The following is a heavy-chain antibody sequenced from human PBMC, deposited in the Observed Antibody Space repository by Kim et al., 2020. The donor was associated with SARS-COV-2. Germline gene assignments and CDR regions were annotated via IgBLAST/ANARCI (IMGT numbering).Heavy chain of an antibody. CDR1: GGTFSSYA. V-gene: IGHV1-69*13. J-gene: IGHJ6*02. CDR3: ARGRGKMIAVAGDYYYYGMDV. D-gene: IGHD6-19*01. CDR2: IIPIFGTA. Sequence: SVKVSCKASGGTFSSYAISWVRQAPGQGLEWMGGIIPIFGTANYAQKFQGRVTITADESTSTAYMELSSLRSEDTAVYYCARGRGKMIAVAGDYYYYGMDVWGQGTTVTVSS.